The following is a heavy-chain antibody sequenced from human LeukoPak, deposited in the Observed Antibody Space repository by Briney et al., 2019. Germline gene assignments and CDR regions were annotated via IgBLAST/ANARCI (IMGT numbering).Heavy chain of an antibody. J-gene: IGHJ4*02. V-gene: IGHV3-21*01. CDR2: ISGSSIYI. Sequence: GGSLRLSCAASGFTFSTYSMNWVRQAPGKGLEWVSSISGSSIYIYYADSVNGRFTISRDNAKNSLYLQLNSLRAEDTAVYYCARDPPYYDSSGYYYDYWGQGTLVTVSS. D-gene: IGHD3-22*01. CDR1: GFTFSTYS. CDR3: ARDPPYYDSSGYYYDY.